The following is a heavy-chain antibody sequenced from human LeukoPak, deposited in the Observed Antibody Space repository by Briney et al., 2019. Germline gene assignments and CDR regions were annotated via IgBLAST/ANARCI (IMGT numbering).Heavy chain of an antibody. D-gene: IGHD3-22*01. CDR3: AKDTAAYDSSAYYNPYIDY. V-gene: IGHV3-30*02. J-gene: IGHJ4*02. Sequence: GGSLRLSCAASGFTFSSYGMHWVRQAPGKGLEWVAFIRFDGSTRYYADSVKGRFTISRDNSKNTLFLQMNSLRPDDTAVFYCAKDTAAYDSSAYYNPYIDYWGQGTLVTVSS. CDR2: IRFDGSTR. CDR1: GFTFSSYG.